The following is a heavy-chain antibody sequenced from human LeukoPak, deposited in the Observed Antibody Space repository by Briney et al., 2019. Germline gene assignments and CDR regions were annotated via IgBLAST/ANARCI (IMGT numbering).Heavy chain of an antibody. D-gene: IGHD3-10*01. Sequence: SETLSLTCTVSGGSISSYYWSWIRQPAGKGLEWIGRIYTNGSTNYNPSLKSRVTMSVDTSKNQFSLKLSSVTAADTAVYYCASGGNYYGSGSYYGWFDPWGQGTLVTVSS. V-gene: IGHV4-4*07. CDR1: GGSISSYY. CDR2: IYTNGST. CDR3: ASGGNYYGSGSYYGWFDP. J-gene: IGHJ5*02.